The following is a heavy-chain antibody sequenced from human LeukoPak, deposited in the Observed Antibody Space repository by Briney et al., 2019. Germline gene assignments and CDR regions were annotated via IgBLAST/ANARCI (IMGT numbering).Heavy chain of an antibody. D-gene: IGHD2-21*02. CDR1: GYSFTNYW. Sequence: GESLKISCKGSGYSFTNYWIAWVRQMPGKGLEWMGITYPGDSDTRYSPSFQGQVTISADKSISTAYLQWSSLKASDTAMYYCARRAYCGGDCYSDYWGQGTLVTVSS. J-gene: IGHJ4*02. CDR3: ARRAYCGGDCYSDY. V-gene: IGHV5-51*01. CDR2: TYPGDSDT.